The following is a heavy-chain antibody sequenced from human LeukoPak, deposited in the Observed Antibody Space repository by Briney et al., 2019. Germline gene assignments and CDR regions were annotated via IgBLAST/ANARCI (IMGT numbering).Heavy chain of an antibody. D-gene: IGHD6-6*01. V-gene: IGHV3-9*03. CDR3: AKDYSSSSSFFDY. CDR2: ISWNSGSI. Sequence: PGXGLXWXSGISWNSGSIGYADSVKGGFTISRDNAKNSLYLQMNSLRAEDMALYYCAKDYSSSSSFFDYWGQGTLVTVSS. J-gene: IGHJ4*02.